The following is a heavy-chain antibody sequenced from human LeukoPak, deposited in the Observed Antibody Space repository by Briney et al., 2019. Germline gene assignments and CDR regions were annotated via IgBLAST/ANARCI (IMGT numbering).Heavy chain of an antibody. J-gene: IGHJ4*02. V-gene: IGHV1-2*06. D-gene: IGHD3-22*01. CDR2: INPNSGGT. CDR1: GYTFTGYY. CDR3: AKIVDYYDSSGYYFDY. Sequence: ASVKVSCKASGYTFTGYYMHWVRQAPRQGLEWMGRINPNSGGTNYAQKFQGRVTMTRDTSISTAYMELSRLRSDDTAVYYCAKIVDYYDSSGYYFDYWGQGTLVTVSS.